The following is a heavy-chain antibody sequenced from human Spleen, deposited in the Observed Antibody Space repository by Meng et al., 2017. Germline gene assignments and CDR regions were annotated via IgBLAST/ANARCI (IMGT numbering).Heavy chain of an antibody. V-gene: IGHV4-34*01. Sequence: TLSLSCAVYGGSFSGYYWSWIRQPPGKGLEWIGEINHSGSTNYNPSLKSRVTISVDTSKNQFSLKLSSVTAADTAVYYCARGITMVRGVTDYWGQGTLVTVSS. CDR1: GGSFSGYY. CDR2: INHSGST. J-gene: IGHJ4*02. CDR3: ARGITMVRGVTDY. D-gene: IGHD3-10*01.